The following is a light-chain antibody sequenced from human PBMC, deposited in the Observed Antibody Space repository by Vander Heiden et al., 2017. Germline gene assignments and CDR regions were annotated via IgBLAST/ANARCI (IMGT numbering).Light chain of an antibody. CDR2: AAS. V-gene: IGKV1-39*01. CDR1: QSISTY. Sequence: DVQMTQSPSSLSASVGDRVTITCRASQSISTYLNWYQQRPGKAPKLLIYAASNLQSGVPSRVSGSGAGTDFTLTITNLQPEDFATYYCQQSDSTPRTFGQGTKLEIK. CDR3: QQSDSTPRT. J-gene: IGKJ2*01.